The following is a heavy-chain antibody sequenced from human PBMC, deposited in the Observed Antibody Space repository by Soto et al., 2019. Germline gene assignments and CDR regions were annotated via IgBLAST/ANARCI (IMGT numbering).Heavy chain of an antibody. Sequence: QVQLQESGPGLVKPSETLSLTCSVSGVSTSNHYWTWIRKPPGQGPEWIGCIYYRGTTNYNASFNSPVTXPXAXSXXQFSLKLTSVPTADTAVYYCARGGGSPYHDHEFDYWGQGILVTVSS. J-gene: IGHJ4*02. CDR1: GVSTSNHY. D-gene: IGHD2-2*01. CDR3: ARGGGSPYHDHEFDY. CDR2: IYYRGTT. V-gene: IGHV4-59*11.